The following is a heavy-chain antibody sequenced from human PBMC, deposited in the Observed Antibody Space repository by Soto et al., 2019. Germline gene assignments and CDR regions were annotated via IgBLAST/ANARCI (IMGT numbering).Heavy chain of an antibody. CDR3: ARSALNYYYGMDV. CDR1: GGSISSGGYY. J-gene: IGHJ6*02. Sequence: QVQLQESGPGLVKPSQTLSLTCTVSGGSISSGGYYWSWIRQHPGKGLEWIGYIYYSGSTYYNPSLNSRVTISVDTSKNQFSLKLSSVTAADTAVYYCARSALNYYYGMDVWGQGTTVTVSS. CDR2: IYYSGST. V-gene: IGHV4-31*03.